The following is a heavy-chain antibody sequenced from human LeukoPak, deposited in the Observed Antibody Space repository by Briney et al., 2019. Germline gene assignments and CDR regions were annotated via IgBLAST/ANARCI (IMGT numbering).Heavy chain of an antibody. CDR2: ISYDGSNK. Sequence: GGSLRLSCAASGFTFSSYAMHWVRQAPGKGLEWVAVISYDGSNKYYADSVKGRFTISRDNSKNTLYLQMNSLGAEDTAVYYCAREVGGYCSGGSCYVSDYWGQGTLVTVSS. D-gene: IGHD2-15*01. J-gene: IGHJ4*02. V-gene: IGHV3-30*04. CDR3: AREVGGYCSGGSCYVSDY. CDR1: GFTFSSYA.